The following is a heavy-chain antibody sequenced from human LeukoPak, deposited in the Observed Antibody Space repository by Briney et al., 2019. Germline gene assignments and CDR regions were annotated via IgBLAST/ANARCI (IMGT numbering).Heavy chain of an antibody. J-gene: IGHJ4*02. D-gene: IGHD3-22*01. Sequence: GGSLRLSCAASGFTFSSYAMHWVRQAPGKGLEWVAVISYDGSNKYYADSVKGRFTISRDNSKNTLYLQMNSLRAEDTAVYYCARDTDYYDSSGYLLGYWGQGTLVTVSS. V-gene: IGHV3-30-3*01. CDR3: ARDTDYYDSSGYLLGY. CDR1: GFTFSSYA. CDR2: ISYDGSNK.